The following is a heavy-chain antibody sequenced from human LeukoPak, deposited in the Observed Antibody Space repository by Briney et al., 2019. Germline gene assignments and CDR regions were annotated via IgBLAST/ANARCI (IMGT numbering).Heavy chain of an antibody. CDR1: GFTFSTYA. Sequence: GSLRLSCGASGFTFSTYAMSWVRQAPGKGLEWVSTISGSGGTTYYADSVKGRFTFSRDNSKNTLYLEMNSLRAEDTAVYYCAKERSSLYYFDYWGQGTLVTVSS. V-gene: IGHV3-23*01. CDR3: AKERSSLYYFDY. J-gene: IGHJ4*02. D-gene: IGHD2-2*01. CDR2: ISGSGGTT.